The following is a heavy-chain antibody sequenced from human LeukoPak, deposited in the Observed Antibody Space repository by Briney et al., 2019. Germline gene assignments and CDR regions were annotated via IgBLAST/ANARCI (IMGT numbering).Heavy chain of an antibody. V-gene: IGHV3-53*01. J-gene: IGHJ6*03. Sequence: PGGSLRLSCAASGFTVSSNYMGWVRQAPGKGLEWVSVIYSGGSTYYADSVKGRFTISRDNSKNTPYLQMNSLRAEDTAVYYCARVIEVATDYVRDYYYYYYMDVWGKGTTVTVSS. CDR3: ARVIEVATDYVRDYYYYYYMDV. D-gene: IGHD5-24*01. CDR2: IYSGGST. CDR1: GFTVSSNY.